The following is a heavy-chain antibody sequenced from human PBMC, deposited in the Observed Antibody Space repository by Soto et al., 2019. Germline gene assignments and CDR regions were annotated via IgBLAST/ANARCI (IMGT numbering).Heavy chain of an antibody. J-gene: IGHJ5*02. CDR1: GGSISSYY. D-gene: IGHD3-3*01. V-gene: IGHV4-59*01. Sequence: SEILSLTCTVSGGSISSYYWSWIRQPPGKGLEWIGYIYYSGSTNYNPSLKSRVTISVDTSKNQFSLKLSSVTAADTAVYYCARGGITIFDNWFDPWGQGTLVTVSS. CDR3: ARGGITIFDNWFDP. CDR2: IYYSGST.